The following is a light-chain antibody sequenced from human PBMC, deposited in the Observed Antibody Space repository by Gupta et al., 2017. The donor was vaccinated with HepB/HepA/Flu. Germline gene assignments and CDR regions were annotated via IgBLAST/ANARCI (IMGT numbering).Light chain of an antibody. CDR2: QDN. V-gene: IGLV3-1*01. J-gene: IGLJ1*01. CDR1: TLGDKF. CDR3: QAWDSSNYV. Sequence: SFELTQPPSVSVSPGQTASITCSGDTLGDKFASWYQQKPGQSPVLVIYQDNKRPSGVPERFSGSDSGNTATLTISGTQAMDEDDYYCQAWDSSNYVFGTGTKVTVL.